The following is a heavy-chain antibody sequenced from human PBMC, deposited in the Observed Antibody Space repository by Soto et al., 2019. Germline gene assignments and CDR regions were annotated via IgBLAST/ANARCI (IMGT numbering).Heavy chain of an antibody. D-gene: IGHD3-22*01. V-gene: IGHV4-59*08. Sequence: SETLSLTCTVSGDSVSNYYWNWVRQSPGKGLEWIGYISNSESTNYNPSLKSRVTMSVDRSKNQFSLKLSSVTAADTAVYYCARHCPNYYDTGGYYNWFDPWGQGTLVTVSS. CDR1: GDSVSNYY. J-gene: IGHJ5*02. CDR2: ISNSEST. CDR3: ARHCPNYYDTGGYYNWFDP.